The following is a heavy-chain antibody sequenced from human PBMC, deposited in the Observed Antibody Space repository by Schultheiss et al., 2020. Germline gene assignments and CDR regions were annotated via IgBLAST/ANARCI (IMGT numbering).Heavy chain of an antibody. CDR2: INEDGSNT. J-gene: IGHJ4*02. D-gene: IGHD1-26*01. V-gene: IGHV3-74*01. CDR1: GFTFSSYW. CDR3: AGSVGAT. Sequence: GESLKISCAASGFTFSSYWMHWVRQAPGKGLVWVSHINEDGSNTNYADSVKGRFTISRDNAKNTLYLQMNTLRAEDTALYYCAGSVGATWGQGTLVTVSS.